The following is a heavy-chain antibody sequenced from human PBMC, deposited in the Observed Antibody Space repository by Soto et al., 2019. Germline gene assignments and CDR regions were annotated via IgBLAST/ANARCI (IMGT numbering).Heavy chain of an antibody. D-gene: IGHD6-13*01. CDR3: ARWCIAAGDY. V-gene: IGHV3-33*01. Sequence: QVQLVESGGGVVQPGRSLRLSCAASGFTFSSYGMHWVRQAPGKGLEWVAVIWYDGSNKYYADSVKGRFTIYRDNSKNTLYLKMNSLRAEDTAVYYCARWCIAAGDYWGQGTLVTVSS. CDR2: IWYDGSNK. CDR1: GFTFSSYG. J-gene: IGHJ4*02.